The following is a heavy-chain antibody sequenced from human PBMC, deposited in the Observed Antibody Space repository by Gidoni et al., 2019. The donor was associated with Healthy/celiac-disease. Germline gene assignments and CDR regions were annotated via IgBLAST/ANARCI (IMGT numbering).Heavy chain of an antibody. V-gene: IGHV3-7*05. J-gene: IGHJ6*04. CDR1: GFTFSSYW. CDR3: ARDLYYDFWSGYYPYYYYGMDV. D-gene: IGHD3-3*01. CDR2: IKQDGSEK. Sequence: EVQLVESGGGLVQPGGSLRLSCAASGFTFSSYWMCWVRQAPGKGLEWVANIKQDGSEKYYVDSVKGRFTISRDNAKNSLYLQMNSLRSEDTAVYYCARDLYYDFWSGYYPYYYYGMDVWGKGTTVTVSS.